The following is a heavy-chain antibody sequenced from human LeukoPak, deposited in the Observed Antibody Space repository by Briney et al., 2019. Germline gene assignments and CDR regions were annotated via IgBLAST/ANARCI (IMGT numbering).Heavy chain of an antibody. V-gene: IGHV3-74*01. CDR1: GYSFSSYW. CDR2: IDNYGRTT. Sequence: GGSLRLSCAASGYSFSSYWMHWVRQVPGKGLVWVSRIDNYGRTTDYADSVKGRFTISRDNVQNTLYLQMNSLNAEDTAVYYCARDVGGAGSFWGQGTLITVSS. J-gene: IGHJ4*02. CDR3: ARDVGGAGSF. D-gene: IGHD3-10*01.